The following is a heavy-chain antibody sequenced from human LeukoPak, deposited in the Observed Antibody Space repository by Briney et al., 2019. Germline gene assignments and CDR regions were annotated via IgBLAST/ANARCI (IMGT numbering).Heavy chain of an antibody. D-gene: IGHD2-2*01. J-gene: IGHJ5*02. CDR3: ARGSHSLDQIVPAAIGRWFDP. Sequence: SETLSLTCTVSGGSISSGDYYWSWIRQPPGKGLEWIGYIYRSGSTYYNPSLKSRVTISVDRSKNQFSLKLSSVTAADTAVYYCARGSHSLDQIVPAAIGRWFDPWGQGTLVTVSS. V-gene: IGHV4-30-2*01. CDR1: GGSISSGDYY. CDR2: IYRSGST.